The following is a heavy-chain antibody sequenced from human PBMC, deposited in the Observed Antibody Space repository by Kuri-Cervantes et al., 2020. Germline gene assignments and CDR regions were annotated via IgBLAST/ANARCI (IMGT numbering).Heavy chain of an antibody. V-gene: IGHV3-33*01. Sequence: GESLKISCAASGFTFSSYGMHWVRQAPGKGLEWVAVIWYDGSNKYYADSVKGRFTISRDNSKNTLYLQMNSLRAEDTAVYYRARAGGVTTGMIDYWGQGTLVTVSS. J-gene: IGHJ4*02. CDR3: ARAGGVTTGMIDY. CDR1: GFTFSSYG. CDR2: IWYDGSNK. D-gene: IGHD4-17*01.